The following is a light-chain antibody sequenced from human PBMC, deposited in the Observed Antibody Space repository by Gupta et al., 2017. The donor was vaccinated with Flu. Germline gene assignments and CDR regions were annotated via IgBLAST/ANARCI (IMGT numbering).Light chain of an antibody. CDR3: VLDMGSGIWV. CDR1: SDSVPRTHY. Sequence: QTVVPQEPSFSVSPGRTVTLTCGLSSDSVPRTHYPSWYQQTPGQAPRTLIYSTNSRSSGVPDRFSGSILGNKAALTITGAQADDESDYYCVLDMGSGIWVFGGGTKLTVL. J-gene: IGLJ3*02. V-gene: IGLV8-61*01. CDR2: STN.